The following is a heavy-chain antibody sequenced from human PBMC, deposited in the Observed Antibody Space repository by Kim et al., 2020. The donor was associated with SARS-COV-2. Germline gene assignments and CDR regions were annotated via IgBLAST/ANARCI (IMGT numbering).Heavy chain of an antibody. V-gene: IGHV3-11*06. J-gene: IGHJ4*02. D-gene: IGHD5-18*01. Sequence: GGSLRLSCAASGFTFSDYYMSWIRQAPGKGLEWVSYISSSSSYTNYADSVKGRFTISRDNAKNSLYLQMNSLRAEDTAVYYCARVDTAMVNFDYWGQGTLVTVSS. CDR2: ISSSSSYT. CDR3: ARVDTAMVNFDY. CDR1: GFTFSDYY.